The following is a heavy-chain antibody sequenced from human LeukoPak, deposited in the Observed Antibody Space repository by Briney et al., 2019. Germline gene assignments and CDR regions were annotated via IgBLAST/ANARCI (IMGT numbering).Heavy chain of an antibody. V-gene: IGHV1-18*01. D-gene: IGHD3-10*01. CDR3: ARDWAGGGTMVRGVIPYYYYGMDV. J-gene: IGHJ6*02. Sequence: ASVKVSCKASGYTFTSYGISWVRQAPGQGLEWMGWISAYNGNTNYAQKLQGRVTMTTDTSTSTAYMELRSLGSDDTAVYYCARDWAGGGTMVRGVIPYYYYGMDVWGQGTRSPSP. CDR1: GYTFTSYG. CDR2: ISAYNGNT.